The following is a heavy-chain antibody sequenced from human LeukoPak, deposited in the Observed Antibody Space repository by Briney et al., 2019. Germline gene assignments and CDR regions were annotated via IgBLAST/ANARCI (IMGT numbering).Heavy chain of an antibody. CDR1: GFTFSTYS. CDR2: ISSSSSTI. V-gene: IGHV3-48*02. Sequence: AGGSLRLSCAASGFTFSTYSMNWVRQAPGKGLEWVSYISSSSSTIYYADSVKGRFTISRDDAKNSLYLQMNSLRDEDTVVYYCARAGSSGWLNGGYFDFWGQGTLVTVSS. D-gene: IGHD6-19*01. CDR3: ARAGSSGWLNGGYFDF. J-gene: IGHJ4*02.